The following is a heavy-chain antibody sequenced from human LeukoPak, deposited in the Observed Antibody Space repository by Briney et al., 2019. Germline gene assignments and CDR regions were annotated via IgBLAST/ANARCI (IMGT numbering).Heavy chain of an antibody. CDR1: GFTFSSYG. CDR3: ATTLDRIVGATHFDY. V-gene: IGHV3-30*03. Sequence: GGSLRLSCAASGFTFSSYGMHWVRQAPGKGLEWVAVISYDGSNKYYADSVRGRFTISGDNSKNTLYLQMNSLRAEDTAVYYCATTLDRIVGATHFDYWGQGTLVTVSS. D-gene: IGHD1-26*01. CDR2: ISYDGSNK. J-gene: IGHJ4*02.